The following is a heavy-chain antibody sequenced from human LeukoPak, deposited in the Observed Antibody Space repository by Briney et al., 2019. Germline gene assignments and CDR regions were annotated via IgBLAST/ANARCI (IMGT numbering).Heavy chain of an antibody. CDR3: ARGRRILDKKFYYYYYYMDV. D-gene: IGHD2/OR15-2a*01. V-gene: IGHV4-4*02. CDR2: IYHSGST. J-gene: IGHJ6*03. CDR1: GGSISSSNW. Sequence: SETLSLTCAVSGGSISSSNWWSWVRQPPGKGLEWIGEIYHSGSTNYNPSLKSRVTISVDKSKNQFSLKLSSVTAADTAVYYCARGRRILDKKFYYYYYYMDVWGKGTTVTISS.